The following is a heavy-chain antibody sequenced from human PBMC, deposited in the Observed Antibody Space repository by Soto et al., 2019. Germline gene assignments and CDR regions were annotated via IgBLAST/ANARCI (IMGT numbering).Heavy chain of an antibody. CDR1: GFTFSSYS. V-gene: IGHV3-48*01. Sequence: PGGSLRLSCAASGFTFSSYSMNWVRQAPGKGLEWVSYISSSSSTIYYADSVEGRFTISRDNAKNSLYLQMNSLRAEDTAVYYCARDLLGIAAAGMGEGYYGMEVWGQGTTVTVSS. CDR2: ISSSSSTI. J-gene: IGHJ6*02. D-gene: IGHD6-13*01. CDR3: ARDLLGIAAAGMGEGYYGMEV.